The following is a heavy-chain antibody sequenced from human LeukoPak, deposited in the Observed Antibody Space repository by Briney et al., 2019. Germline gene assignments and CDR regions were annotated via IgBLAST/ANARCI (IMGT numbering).Heavy chain of an antibody. J-gene: IGHJ6*02. CDR3: ATDILDCSGGSCYADLYYYGMDV. CDR2: IIPIFGTA. V-gene: IGHV1-69*13. D-gene: IGHD2-15*01. CDR1: GYTFTSYG. Sequence: ASVKVSCKASGYTFTSYGISWVRQAPGQGLEWMGGIIPIFGTANYAQKFQGRVTITADESTSTAYMELSSLRSEDTAVYYCATDILDCSGGSCYADLYYYGMDVWGQGTTVTVSS.